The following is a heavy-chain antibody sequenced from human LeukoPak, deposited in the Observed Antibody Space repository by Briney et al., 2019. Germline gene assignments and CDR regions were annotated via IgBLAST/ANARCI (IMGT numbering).Heavy chain of an antibody. D-gene: IGHD5-18*01. CDR3: AKRGSGYSYGSWFDP. V-gene: IGHV3-23*01. Sequence: GGSLRLSCAASGFTFSSYAMSWVRQAPGKGLEWVSAISGSGGSTYYADSVKGRFTISRDNSKNTLYLQMNSLRAEDTAVYYCAKRGSGYSYGSWFDPWGQGTLVTVSS. CDR1: GFTFSSYA. J-gene: IGHJ5*02. CDR2: ISGSGGST.